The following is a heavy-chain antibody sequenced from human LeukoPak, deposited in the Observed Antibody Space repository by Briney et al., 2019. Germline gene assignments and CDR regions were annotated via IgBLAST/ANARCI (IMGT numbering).Heavy chain of an antibody. D-gene: IGHD4-23*01. J-gene: IGHJ3*02. CDR1: GFTFSSYE. CDR2: ISSSGSTI. Sequence: PGGSLRLSCAASGFTFSSYEMNWVRQAPGKGLEWVSYISSSGSTIYYADSVKGRFTISRDNSKNTLYLQMNSLRAEDTAVYYCATIKGGYGGAFDIWGQGTMVTVSS. V-gene: IGHV3-48*03. CDR3: ATIKGGYGGAFDI.